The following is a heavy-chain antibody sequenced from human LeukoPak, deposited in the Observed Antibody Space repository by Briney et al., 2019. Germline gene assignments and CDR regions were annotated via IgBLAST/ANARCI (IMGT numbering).Heavy chain of an antibody. D-gene: IGHD3-16*01. CDR1: PVTSKDYA. J-gene: IGHJ3*02. CDR2: INVDGAST. CDR3: VKTMVTFGRVIRTGVRAI. V-gene: IGHV3-64D*06. Sequence: PGGSLRLSCVASPVTSKDYAPCSGRQAPGKGLEYVSGINVDGASTYYADSVRGRFTISRDNSKNTLYLQMSSLRPDDTAVYFCVKTMVTFGRVIRTGVRAIWGRGTMVTVSS.